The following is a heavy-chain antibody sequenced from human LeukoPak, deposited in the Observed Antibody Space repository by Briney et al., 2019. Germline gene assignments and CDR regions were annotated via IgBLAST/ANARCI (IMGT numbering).Heavy chain of an antibody. J-gene: IGHJ4*02. CDR3: ARGGSYVHY. V-gene: IGHV3-48*03. Sequence: PTGGSLRLFCAASGFTFNSYEMNGVRQAPGKGVEWVSYINSGGSPIYYAASVKGRFTISRDNAKNSLYLQMNSLRADDTAVYYCARGGSYVHYWGQGTLVTVSS. CDR1: GFTFNSYE. CDR2: INSGGSPI. D-gene: IGHD1-26*01.